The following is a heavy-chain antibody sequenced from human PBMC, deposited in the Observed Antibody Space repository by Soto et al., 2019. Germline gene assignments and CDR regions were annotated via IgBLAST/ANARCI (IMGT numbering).Heavy chain of an antibody. CDR1: GGTFGSYT. CDR3: ARGGGIAAPGGDY. J-gene: IGHJ4*02. V-gene: IGHV1-69*02. Sequence: QVQLVQSGAEVKKPGSSVKVSCKASGGTFGSYTISWVRQAPGQGLEWMGRIIPILGIANYAQKFQGRVTITADKSTSTAYMELSSLRSEDTAVYYCARGGGIAAPGGDYWGQGTLVTVSS. D-gene: IGHD6-13*01. CDR2: IIPILGIA.